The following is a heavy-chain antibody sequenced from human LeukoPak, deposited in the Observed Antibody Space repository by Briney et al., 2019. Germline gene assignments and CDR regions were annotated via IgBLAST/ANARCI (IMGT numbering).Heavy chain of an antibody. V-gene: IGHV4-59*01. CDR1: GGSISSYY. Sequence: SSETLSLTCTLSGGSISSYYWSWIRQPPGKGLKWIGYIYYSGSTNYNPSLKSRVTISVDTSKNQFSLKLSSVTAADTAVYYCASSRDGYNSLDYWGQGTLVTVSS. J-gene: IGHJ4*02. CDR2: IYYSGST. CDR3: ASSRDGYNSLDY. D-gene: IGHD5-24*01.